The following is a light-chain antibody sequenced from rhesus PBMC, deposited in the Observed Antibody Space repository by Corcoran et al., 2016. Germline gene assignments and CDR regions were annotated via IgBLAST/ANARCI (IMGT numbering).Light chain of an antibody. V-gene: IGKV3-42*03. CDR1: QSVSSS. CDR2: GST. Sequence: EIVLTQSPATLSLSPGERATLSCRVSQSVSSSLAWYQQKPEQAPRLLIYGSTSRATGIPDRFRGSGSGTDFTLTVRSLEPADFAVYYCPQYCNWPTFGPGTKLHIK. CDR3: PQYCNWPT. J-gene: IGKJ3*01.